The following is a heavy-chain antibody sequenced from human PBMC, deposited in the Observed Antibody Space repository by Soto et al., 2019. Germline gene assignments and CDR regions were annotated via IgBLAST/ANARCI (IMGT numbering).Heavy chain of an antibody. Sequence: GASVKVSCKTSGYTFSSYTIAWVRQAPGQGLEWLGWISPDDGNTEYEQKFQGRVTMTADTLTNNAYMELRSLKYDDTAVYYCARVEAPFGVSLHWGQGTPDPVSA. J-gene: IGHJ4*02. D-gene: IGHD2-21*02. V-gene: IGHV1-18*01. CDR3: ARVEAPFGVSLH. CDR2: ISPDDGNT. CDR1: GYTFSSYT.